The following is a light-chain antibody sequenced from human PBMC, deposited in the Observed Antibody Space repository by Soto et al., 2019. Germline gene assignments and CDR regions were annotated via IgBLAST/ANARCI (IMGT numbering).Light chain of an antibody. J-gene: IGKJ1*01. CDR3: QQYGSSLWT. V-gene: IGKV3-20*01. CDR1: QSVSSTY. Sequence: EIVLMQSPGTLSLSPGERATLSCRASQSVSSTYLAWYQQRPGQAPRLLIYGASSRATGIPDRFSGSGSGTDFTLTISRLEPEDFVVYSCQQYGSSLWTFDQGTKVEI. CDR2: GAS.